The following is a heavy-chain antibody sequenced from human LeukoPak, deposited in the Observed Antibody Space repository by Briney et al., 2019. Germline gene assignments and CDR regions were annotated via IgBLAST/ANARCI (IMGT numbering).Heavy chain of an antibody. D-gene: IGHD1/OR15-1a*01. Sequence: GGSLRLSCAASGFTFSSYAMHWVRQAPGKGLEWVVVISYDGSNKYYADSVKGRFTISRDNSKNTLYLQMNSLRAEDTAVYYCAENSALEYWGQGTLVTVSS. V-gene: IGHV3-30-3*01. CDR3: AENSALEY. CDR1: GFTFSSYA. CDR2: ISYDGSNK. J-gene: IGHJ4*02.